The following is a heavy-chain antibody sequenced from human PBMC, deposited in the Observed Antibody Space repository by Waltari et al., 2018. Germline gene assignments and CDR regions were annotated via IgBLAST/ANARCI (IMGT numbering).Heavy chain of an antibody. Sequence: EVQLLESGGGLVQPGGSLRLSCAASGFTFSDSAMSWVRQAPGKGLEVVSLISANGGNTFYASAVKGRFTISRDDSRNTLYLQMSSLRAEDTATFYCARDIQLSMWGQGTLVTVSS. D-gene: IGHD5-18*01. CDR3: ARDIQLSM. CDR1: GFTFSDSA. J-gene: IGHJ3*01. V-gene: IGHV3-23*01. CDR2: ISANGGNT.